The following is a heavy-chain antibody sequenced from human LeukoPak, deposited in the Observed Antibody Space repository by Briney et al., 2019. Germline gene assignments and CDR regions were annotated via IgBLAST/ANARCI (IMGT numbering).Heavy chain of an antibody. CDR3: ATGRGTPLGF. Sequence: PGGSLRLSCAVSGLTFSTYWMHWVRQAPGKGLVWVSRISTDGSSTFYADSVKGRFTVSRANAKNTLYLQMDSLRAEDTAMYYCATGRGTPLGFWGQGVLVTVSS. V-gene: IGHV3-74*01. CDR2: ISTDGSST. CDR1: GLTFSTYW. J-gene: IGHJ4*02. D-gene: IGHD1-26*01.